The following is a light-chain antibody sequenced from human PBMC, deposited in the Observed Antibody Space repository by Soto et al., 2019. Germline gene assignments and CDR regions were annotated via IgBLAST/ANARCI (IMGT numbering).Light chain of an antibody. CDR2: GAS. CDR1: QSVSSN. V-gene: IGKV3-15*01. J-gene: IGKJ1*01. CDR3: QQYNNSPPWT. Sequence: EIVMTQSPATLSVSPGERATLSCRASQSVSSNLAWYQQKPGQAPRLLIYGASTRATGIPARLSGSGSGKEFSLTIRSLQSEDFAVYYCQQYNNSPPWTFGQGTKVEIK.